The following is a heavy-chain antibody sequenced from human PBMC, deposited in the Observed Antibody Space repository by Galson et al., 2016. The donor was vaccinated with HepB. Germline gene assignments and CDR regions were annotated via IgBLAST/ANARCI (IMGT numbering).Heavy chain of an antibody. CDR1: GYSFTNYW. V-gene: IGHV5-51*01. CDR2: MNPADSDT. Sequence: QSGAEVKKPGESLIISCKSSGYSFTNYWIGWVRQMPGKGLEWVAIMNPADSDTRYNPSFQGQVTISADKSISTAYLQWSSLKASDTAMYYCTRLPVFAYYFDHWGQGTLVTVSS. CDR3: TRLPVFAYYFDH. J-gene: IGHJ4*02. D-gene: IGHD3-16*01.